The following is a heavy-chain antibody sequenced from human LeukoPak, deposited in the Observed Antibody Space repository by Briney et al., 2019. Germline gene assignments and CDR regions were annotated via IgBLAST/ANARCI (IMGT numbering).Heavy chain of an antibody. CDR3: ARGSGTTPPFI. Sequence: PSETLSLTCAVSGGSISSGGYSWSWIRQPPGRGLEWIGYIYHSGSTYYNPFLKSRVTISVDRSKNQFSLKLSSVTAADTAVYYCARGSGTTPPFIWGQGTLVTVSS. V-gene: IGHV4-30-2*01. CDR1: GGSISSGGYS. CDR2: IYHSGST. J-gene: IGHJ4*02. D-gene: IGHD1-1*01.